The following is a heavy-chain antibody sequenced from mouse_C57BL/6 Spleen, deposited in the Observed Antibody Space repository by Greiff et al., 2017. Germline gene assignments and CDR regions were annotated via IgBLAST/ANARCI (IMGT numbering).Heavy chain of an antibody. CDR1: GFTFSDYG. D-gene: IGHD4-1*01. Sequence: EVKLEESGGGLVQPGGSLKLSCAASGFTFSDYGMAWVRQAPRKGPEWVAFISNLAYSIYYADTVTGRFTISRENAKNTLYLEMSSLRSEDTAMYYCARRDGTGKYWYFDVWGTGTTVTVSS. J-gene: IGHJ1*03. V-gene: IGHV5-15*04. CDR3: ARRDGTGKYWYFDV. CDR2: ISNLAYSI.